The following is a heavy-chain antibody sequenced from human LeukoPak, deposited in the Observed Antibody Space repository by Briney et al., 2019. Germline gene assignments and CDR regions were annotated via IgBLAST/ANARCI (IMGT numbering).Heavy chain of an antibody. CDR3: VKHSGTVYGNTDY. J-gene: IGHJ4*02. D-gene: IGHD1-1*01. CDR2: IGLGGTDT. V-gene: IGHV3-23*01. CDR1: GFTFSSHA. Sequence: PGGSLRLSCVASGFTFSSHAASCFRQAPGKGLEWVSTIGLGGTDTYYADSVRGRFTISKDSSKNTLQMNSLSAEDTAIYYCVKHSGTVYGNTDYWGQGVLVTVSS.